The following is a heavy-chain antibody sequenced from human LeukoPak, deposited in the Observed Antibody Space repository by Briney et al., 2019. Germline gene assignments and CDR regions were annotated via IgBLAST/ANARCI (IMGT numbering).Heavy chain of an antibody. D-gene: IGHD3-3*01. V-gene: IGHV3-30-3*01. J-gene: IGHJ5*02. Sequence: PGGSLRLSCAASGFTFSSYAMHWVRQAPGKGLEWVAVISYDGSNIYYADSVKGRFTISRDNSKNTLYLQMNSLRAEDTAVYYCARAPRKYDFWSGSNWFDPWGQGTLVTVSS. CDR2: ISYDGSNI. CDR1: GFTFSSYA. CDR3: ARAPRKYDFWSGSNWFDP.